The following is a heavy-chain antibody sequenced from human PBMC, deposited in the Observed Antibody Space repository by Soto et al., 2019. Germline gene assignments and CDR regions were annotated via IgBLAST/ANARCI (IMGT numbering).Heavy chain of an antibody. D-gene: IGHD6-6*01. Sequence: GASVKVSCKASGYTFTSYDINWVRQATGQGLEWMGWMNPNSGNTGYAQKFQGRVTMTRNTSISTAYMELSSLRSEDTAVYYCARDFEYSSSPPYYYYGMDVWGQGTTVTVSS. CDR2: MNPNSGNT. V-gene: IGHV1-8*02. CDR1: GYTFTSYD. J-gene: IGHJ6*02. CDR3: ARDFEYSSSPPYYYYGMDV.